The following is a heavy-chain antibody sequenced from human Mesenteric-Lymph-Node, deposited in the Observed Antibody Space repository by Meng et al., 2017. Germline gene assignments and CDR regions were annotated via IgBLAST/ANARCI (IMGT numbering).Heavy chain of an antibody. CDR3: ARVAAAGNEWFDP. D-gene: IGHD6-13*01. CDR1: GGSISSINW. V-gene: IGHV4-4*02. CDR2: IYHSGST. Sequence: AQLQESVPGLVTPSQTLSLTCTVSGGSISSINWWTWVRQPPGKGLEWIGEIYHSGSTNYNPSLKSRVTISVDKSKNQFSLKLSSVTAADTAVYYCARVAAAGNEWFDPWGQGTLVTVSS. J-gene: IGHJ5*02.